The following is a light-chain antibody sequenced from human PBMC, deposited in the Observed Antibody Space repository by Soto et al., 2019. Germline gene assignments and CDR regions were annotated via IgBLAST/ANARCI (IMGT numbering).Light chain of an antibody. CDR1: QSISTF. CDR2: AAS. V-gene: IGKV1-39*01. CDR3: QQSYTTPRT. J-gene: IGKJ1*01. Sequence: DIQMTQSPSSLSASVGDRVTVTCRASQSISTFLNWYQQRPGEAPTLLIYAASSLQSGVPSSFSGSGSGAEFTLTIGSLQPEDFAAYYCQQSYTTPRTFSQGTKVEVK.